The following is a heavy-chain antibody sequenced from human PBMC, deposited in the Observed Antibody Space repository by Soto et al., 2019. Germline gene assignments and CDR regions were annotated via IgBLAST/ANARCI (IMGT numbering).Heavy chain of an antibody. V-gene: IGHV5-51*01. J-gene: IGHJ4*02. CDR3: ARLRGYRYGYPDLFAY. D-gene: IGHD5-18*01. CDR2: IYPGDFDT. Sequence: AESLKISCTVSGYNFNTYWIGWGRQLPGKGLEWMGIIYPGDFDTRYSQSFEGHLTMSVDKSINTAYLQWSTLETSDTAMYYCARLRGYRYGYPDLFAYWGQGTHVTVYS. CDR1: GYNFNTYW.